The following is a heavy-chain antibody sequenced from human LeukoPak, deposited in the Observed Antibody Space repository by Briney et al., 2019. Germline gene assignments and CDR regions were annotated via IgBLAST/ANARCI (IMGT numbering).Heavy chain of an antibody. CDR2: ISGSGGST. CDR3: AKVGGYSSSWYSAFDI. Sequence: GGSLRLSCAASGFTFSSYAMGWVRQAPGKGLEWVSAISGSGGSTYYADSVKGRFTISRDNSKNTLYLQMNSLRAEDTAVYYCAKVGGYSSSWYSAFDIWGQGTMVTVPS. V-gene: IGHV3-23*01. CDR1: GFTFSSYA. J-gene: IGHJ3*02. D-gene: IGHD6-13*01.